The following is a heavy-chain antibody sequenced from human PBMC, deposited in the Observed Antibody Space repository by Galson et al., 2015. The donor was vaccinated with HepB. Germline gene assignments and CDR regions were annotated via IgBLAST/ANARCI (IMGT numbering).Heavy chain of an antibody. CDR1: GFTFSSYS. CDR2: ISSSSSYI. D-gene: IGHD1-26*01. J-gene: IGHJ4*02. Sequence: SLRLSCAASGFTFSSYSMNWVRQAPGKGLEWVSSISSSSSYIYYADSVKGRFTISRDNAKNPLYLQMNSLRAEDTAVYYCARVLGAEAPFDYWGQGTLVTVSS. V-gene: IGHV3-21*01. CDR3: ARVLGAEAPFDY.